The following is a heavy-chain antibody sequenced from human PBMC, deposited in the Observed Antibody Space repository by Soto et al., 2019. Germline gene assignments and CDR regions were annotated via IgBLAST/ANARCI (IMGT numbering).Heavy chain of an antibody. CDR2: INHSGST. V-gene: IGHV4-34*01. Sequence: SLTSAVYGGSFSGYYWSWIRQPPGKGLEWIGEINHSGSTNYNPSLKSRVTISVDTSKNQFSLKLSSVTAADTAVYYCARGPAGRGYCSGGSCPARIYYYYGMDVWGQGTTVTVSS. J-gene: IGHJ6*02. D-gene: IGHD2-15*01. CDR3: ARGPAGRGYCSGGSCPARIYYYYGMDV. CDR1: GGSFSGYY.